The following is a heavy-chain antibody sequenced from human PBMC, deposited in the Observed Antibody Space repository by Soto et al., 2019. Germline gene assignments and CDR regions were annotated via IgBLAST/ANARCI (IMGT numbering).Heavy chain of an antibody. V-gene: IGHV3-33*01. J-gene: IGHJ3*02. D-gene: IGHD6-6*01. CDR1: GFTFSSYG. CDR3: ARSEQLWNAFDI. CDR2: IWYDGSNK. Sequence: QVQLVESGGGVVQPGRSLRLSCAASGFTFSSYGMHWVRQAPGKGLEWVAVIWYDGSNKYYADSVKGRFTISRDNSKNTLYLQMNSLRAEDTAVYYCARSEQLWNAFDIWGQGTMVTVSS.